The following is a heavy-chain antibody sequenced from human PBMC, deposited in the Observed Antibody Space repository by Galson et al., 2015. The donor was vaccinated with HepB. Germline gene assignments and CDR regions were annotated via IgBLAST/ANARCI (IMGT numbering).Heavy chain of an antibody. CDR2: INTNTGNP. CDR1: GYTFTSYA. CDR3: ARVDCSSTSCYGGGWFDP. Sequence: SVKVSCKASGYTFTSYAMNWVRQAPGQGLEWMGWINTNTGNPTYAQGFTGRFVFSLDTSVSTAYLQISSLKAEDTAVYYCARVDCSSTSCYGGGWFDPWGQGTLVTVSS. J-gene: IGHJ5*02. D-gene: IGHD2-2*01. V-gene: IGHV7-4-1*02.